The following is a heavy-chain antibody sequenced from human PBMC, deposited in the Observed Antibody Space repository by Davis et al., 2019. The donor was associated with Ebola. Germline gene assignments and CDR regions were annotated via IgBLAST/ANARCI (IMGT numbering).Heavy chain of an antibody. J-gene: IGHJ4*02. V-gene: IGHV3-9*01. CDR1: GFTFDDYA. CDR3: ATDLEGSLVN. Sequence: PGGSLRLSCAASGFTFDDYAMHWVRQAPGKGLEWVSGISWNSGSIGYVDSVKGRFTISRDNAKNSLFLQMNSLRAEDTALYYCATDLEGSLVNWGQGALVTVSS. D-gene: IGHD3-16*02. CDR2: ISWNSGSI.